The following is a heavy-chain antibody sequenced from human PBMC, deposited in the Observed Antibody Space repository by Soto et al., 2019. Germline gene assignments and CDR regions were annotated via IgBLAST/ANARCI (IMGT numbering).Heavy chain of an antibody. J-gene: IGHJ4*02. CDR3: ANSLRYFDWSLDY. D-gene: IGHD3-9*01. CDR2: ISGSGGST. Sequence: EVQLLESGGGLVQPEGSLRLSCAASGFTFSSYAMSWVRQAPGKGLEWVSAISGSGGSTYYADSVKGRFTISRDNSKNTLYLQMNSLRAEDTAVYYCANSLRYFDWSLDYWGQGTLVTVSS. V-gene: IGHV3-23*01. CDR1: GFTFSSYA.